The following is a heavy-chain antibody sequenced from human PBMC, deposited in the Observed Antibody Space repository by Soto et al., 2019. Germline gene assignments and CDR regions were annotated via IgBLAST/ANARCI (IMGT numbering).Heavy chain of an antibody. CDR3: ARLPDINSWPLDF. D-gene: IGHD2-2*01. V-gene: IGHV4-61*08. J-gene: IGHJ4*02. CDR1: GVSVSSDDYY. Sequence: SETLSLTCSVSGVSVSSDDYYWNWIRQPPGKGLEWIGYNHIRGRTNYNPSLGSRVAISLDTSKNQFSLTLTSVTAADTAIYYCARLPDINSWPLDFWGQGTLVTVSS. CDR2: NHIRGRT.